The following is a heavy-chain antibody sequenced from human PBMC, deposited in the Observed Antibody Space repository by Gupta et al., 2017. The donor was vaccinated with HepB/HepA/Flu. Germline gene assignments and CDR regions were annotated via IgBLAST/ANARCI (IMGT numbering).Heavy chain of an antibody. CDR1: GFTFDDYA. V-gene: IGHV3-9*03. CDR3: ANEVESPGGVQH. Sequence: EVQLVESGGGLVQPGRSLRLSCAASGFTFDDYAMHWVRQAPGKGLEWVSGISWNSGSIGYADSVKGRFTISRDNAKNSLYLQMNSLRAEDMALYYCANEVESPGGVQHWGQGTLVTVSS. J-gene: IGHJ1*01. D-gene: IGHD3-10*01. CDR2: ISWNSGSI.